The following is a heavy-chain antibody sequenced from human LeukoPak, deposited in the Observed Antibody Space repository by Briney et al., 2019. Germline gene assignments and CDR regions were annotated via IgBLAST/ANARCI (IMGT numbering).Heavy chain of an antibody. CDR3: VRDRVGPDY. CDR2: ITSDVTNT. D-gene: IGHD1-26*01. Sequence: GGALRLSCVASGXTFSSSWMHWVRQAPGKGPVCVSRITSDVTNTAYADSVKGRFTISRDNAKNTLYLQMNSLRVEDTAVYYCVRDRVGPDYWGQGTLVTVSS. CDR1: GXTFSSSW. V-gene: IGHV3-74*03. J-gene: IGHJ4*02.